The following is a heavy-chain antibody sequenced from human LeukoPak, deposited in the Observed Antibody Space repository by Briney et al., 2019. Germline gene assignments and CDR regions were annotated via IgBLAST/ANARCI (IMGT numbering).Heavy chain of an antibody. Sequence: GGSLRPSCAASGFTFSRYSMNWVRQAPGKGLEWVSSIRSGGIYIYYADSVKGRFTISRDNAKNSLYLRMNSLRAEDTAVYYCASLEYDDILTGDNWFDPWGQGTLVTVSS. D-gene: IGHD3-9*01. CDR1: GFTFSRYS. J-gene: IGHJ5*02. CDR2: IRSGGIYI. V-gene: IGHV3-21*01. CDR3: ASLEYDDILTGDNWFDP.